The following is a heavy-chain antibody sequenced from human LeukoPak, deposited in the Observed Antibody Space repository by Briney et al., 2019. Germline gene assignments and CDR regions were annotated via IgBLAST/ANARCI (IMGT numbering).Heavy chain of an antibody. CDR3: ARGGRLGYCSSTSCSATYYYYYMDV. V-gene: IGHV1-69*05. D-gene: IGHD2-2*01. Sequence: SVKVSCKASGGTFSSYAISWVRQAPGQGLEWMGGIIPIFGTANYARKFQGRVTITTDESTSTAYMELSSLRSEDTAVYYCARGGRLGYCSSTSCSATYYYYYMDVWGKGTTVTVSS. J-gene: IGHJ6*03. CDR2: IIPIFGTA. CDR1: GGTFSSYA.